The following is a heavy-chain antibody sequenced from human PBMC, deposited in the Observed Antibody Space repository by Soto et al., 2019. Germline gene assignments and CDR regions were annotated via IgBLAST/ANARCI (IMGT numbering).Heavy chain of an antibody. J-gene: IGHJ5*02. Sequence: SETLSLTCTVSGGSISSGGYYWSWIRQHPWKGLEWIGYIYYSGSTYYNPSLKSRVTISVDTSKNQFSLKLSSVTAADTAVYYCARANSQNDFWSGWDWFDPWGQGXLVT. D-gene: IGHD3-3*01. V-gene: IGHV4-31*03. CDR1: GGSISSGGYY. CDR2: IYYSGST. CDR3: ARANSQNDFWSGWDWFDP.